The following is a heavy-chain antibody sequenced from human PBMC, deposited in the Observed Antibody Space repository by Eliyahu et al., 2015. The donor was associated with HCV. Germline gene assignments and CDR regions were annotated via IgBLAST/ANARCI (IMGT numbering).Heavy chain of an antibody. CDR1: GFIASNNF. J-gene: IGHJ5*02. CDR3: ARTLAGNYFLDL. V-gene: IGHV3-66*01. D-gene: IGHD2/OR15-2a*01. Sequence: EVQLVESGGGLVQRGGSLRLSCVASGFIASNNFMSWVRQAPGKGPEWXXVIXRGGDTMYADSVKGRFTISRDSSKNTLYLQMNSLRVEDTALYYCARTLAGNYFLDLWGQGTLVSVSS. CDR2: IXRGGDT.